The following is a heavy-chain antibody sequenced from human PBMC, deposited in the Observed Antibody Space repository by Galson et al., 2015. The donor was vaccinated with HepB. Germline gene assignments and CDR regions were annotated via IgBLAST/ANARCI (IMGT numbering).Heavy chain of an antibody. D-gene: IGHD3-10*01. J-gene: IGHJ3*02. CDR1: GFTFSNAW. CDR2: IKSKTDGGTT. V-gene: IGHV3-15*07. Sequence: SLRLSCAASGFTFSNAWMNWVRQAPGKGLEWVGRIKSKTDGGTTDYAAPVKGRFTISRDDSKNTLYLQMNSLKTEDTAVYYCTTRAHWWFGELLYWEGAFDIWGQGTMVTVSS. CDR3: TTRAHWWFGELLYWEGAFDI.